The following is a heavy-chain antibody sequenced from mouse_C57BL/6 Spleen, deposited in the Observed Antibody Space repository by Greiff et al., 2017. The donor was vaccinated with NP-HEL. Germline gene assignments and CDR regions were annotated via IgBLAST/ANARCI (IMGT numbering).Heavy chain of an antibody. J-gene: IGHJ4*01. CDR3: ARKSHDYSYAMDY. D-gene: IGHD2-4*01. CDR1: GYTFTSYW. Sequence: QVHVKQPGAELVKPGASVKLSCKASGYTFTSYWMHWVKQRPGQGLEWIGMIHPNSGSTNYNEKFKSKATLTVDKSSSTAYMQLSSLTSEDSAVYYCARKSHDYSYAMDYWGQGTSVTVSS. CDR2: IHPNSGST. V-gene: IGHV1-64*01.